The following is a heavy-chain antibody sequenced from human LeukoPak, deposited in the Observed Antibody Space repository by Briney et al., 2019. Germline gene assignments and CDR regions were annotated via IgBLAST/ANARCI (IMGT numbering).Heavy chain of an antibody. Sequence: SVKVSCKASGGTFSSYAISWARQATGQGLEWMGRIIPIFGIANYAQKFQGRVTITADKSTSTAYMELSSLRSEDTAVYYCARDSGYGSGSYYSSGFDPWGQGTLVTVSS. CDR1: GGTFSSYA. D-gene: IGHD3-10*01. CDR2: IIPIFGIA. CDR3: ARDSGYGSGSYYSSGFDP. V-gene: IGHV1-69*04. J-gene: IGHJ5*02.